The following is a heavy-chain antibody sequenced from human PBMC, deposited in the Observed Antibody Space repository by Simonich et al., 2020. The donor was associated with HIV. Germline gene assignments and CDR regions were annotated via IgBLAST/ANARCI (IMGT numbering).Heavy chain of an antibody. CDR2: ISHSGRT. CDR1: GYSISSGYS. Sequence: QVQLQESGPGLVKPSETLSLTCAVSGYSISSGYSWGCIRQPPGKGLEWIGSISHSGRTYYTPSLKSRVTISVDTSKNQFSLRLRSVTAADTAVYYCAREGADTTMVNWGQGTLVTVSS. D-gene: IGHD5-18*01. J-gene: IGHJ4*02. CDR3: AREGADTTMVN. V-gene: IGHV4-38-2*02.